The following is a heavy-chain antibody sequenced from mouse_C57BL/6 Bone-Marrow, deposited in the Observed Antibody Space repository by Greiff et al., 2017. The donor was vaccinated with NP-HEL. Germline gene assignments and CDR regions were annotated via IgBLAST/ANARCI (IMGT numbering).Heavy chain of an antibody. CDR2: IYWDDDK. CDR3: ARVIYYYGKGYFDV. CDR1: GFSLSTSGMG. D-gene: IGHD1-1*01. Sequence: QVTLKESGPGILQSSQTLSLTCSFSGFSLSTSGMGVSWIRQPSGKGLEWLAHIYWDDDKRYNPSLKSRLTISKDTSRNQVFLKITSVDTADTATYYCARVIYYYGKGYFDVWGTGTTVTVSS. V-gene: IGHV8-12*01. J-gene: IGHJ1*03.